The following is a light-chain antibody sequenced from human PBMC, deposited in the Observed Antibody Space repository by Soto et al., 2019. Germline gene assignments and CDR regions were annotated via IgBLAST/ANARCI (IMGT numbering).Light chain of an antibody. V-gene: IGLV3-21*02. Sequence: LNQPPSVSVAPGQTAIIACGGDNIGSKSVNWYQQRPGQAPVVVVYDDTDRPTGIPERFSGSNSGNTATLTISRVEAGDEADYYCQVWDGRSFQGVFGPGTKVTVL. CDR3: QVWDGRSFQGV. CDR2: DDT. CDR1: NIGSKS. J-gene: IGLJ1*01.